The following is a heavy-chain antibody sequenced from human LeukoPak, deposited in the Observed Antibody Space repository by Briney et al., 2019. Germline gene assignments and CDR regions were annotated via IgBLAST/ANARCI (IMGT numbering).Heavy chain of an antibody. CDR1: GGTFSSYA. CDR3: ARSAEYYSYYFDY. Sequence: ASVKVSCKASGGTFSSYAISWVRQAPGQGLEWMGGIIPIFGTANYAQKFQGRVTITADKSTSTAYMELSSLRSEDTAVYYCARSAEYYSYYFDYWGQGTLVTVFS. D-gene: IGHD2/OR15-2a*01. CDR2: IIPIFGTA. J-gene: IGHJ4*02. V-gene: IGHV1-69*06.